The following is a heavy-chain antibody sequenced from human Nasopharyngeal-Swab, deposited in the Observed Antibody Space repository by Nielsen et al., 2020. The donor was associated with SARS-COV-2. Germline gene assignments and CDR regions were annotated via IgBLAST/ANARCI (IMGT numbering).Heavy chain of an antibody. CDR3: ARIPGYSYGYLLGSDY. J-gene: IGHJ4*02. CDR2: IYYSGIT. V-gene: IGHV4-39*07. Sequence: GSLRLSCTVSSGSISSSSYYWGWIRQPPGKGLEWIGSIYYSGITYYNPSLKSRVTISVDTSKNQFSLKLTSVTAADTAVYYCARIPGYSYGYLLGSDYWGQGTLVTVSS. D-gene: IGHD5-18*01. CDR1: SGSISSSSYY.